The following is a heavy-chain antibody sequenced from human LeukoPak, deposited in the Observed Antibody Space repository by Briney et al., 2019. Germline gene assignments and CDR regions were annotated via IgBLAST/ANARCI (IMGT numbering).Heavy chain of an antibody. D-gene: IGHD3-22*01. CDR2: TYYSGST. CDR1: GGSISSSSYY. V-gene: IGHV4-39*07. J-gene: IGHJ4*02. CDR3: ASPASNYYDSSGFDY. Sequence: SETLSLTCTVSGGSISSSSYYWGWIRQPPGKGLEWIGSTYYSGSTYYNPSLKSRVTISVDTSKNQFSLKLSSVTAADTAVYYCASPASNYYDSSGFDYWGQGTLVTVSS.